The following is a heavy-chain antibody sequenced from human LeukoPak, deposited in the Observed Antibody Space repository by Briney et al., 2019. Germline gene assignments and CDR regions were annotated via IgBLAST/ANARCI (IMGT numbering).Heavy chain of an antibody. CDR2: MHPIGGST. Sequence: ASVKISCKASGYTFSGHYIHWVRQAPGQGLEWMGVMHPIGGSTNYAQRFEGRVTMTRDTSTSTVHMELRSLTSEDTAVYYCARDDFDTAMVYNYFDPWGQGTLVTVSS. D-gene: IGHD5-18*01. J-gene: IGHJ5*02. V-gene: IGHV1-46*01. CDR1: GYTFSGHY. CDR3: ARDDFDTAMVYNYFDP.